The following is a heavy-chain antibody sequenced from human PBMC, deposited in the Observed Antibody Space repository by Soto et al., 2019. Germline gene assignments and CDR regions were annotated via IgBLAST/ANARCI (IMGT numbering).Heavy chain of an antibody. CDR1: GGSISSSSYY. J-gene: IGHJ4*02. V-gene: IGHV4-39*01. D-gene: IGHD4-17*01. Sequence: PSETLSLTCTVSGGSISSSSYYWGWIRQPPGKGLEWIGSIYYSGSTYYNPSLKSRVTISVDTSKNQFSLKLSSVTAADTAVYYCARSMTTVVTLDYWGQGTLVTVPQ. CDR3: ARSMTTVVTLDY. CDR2: IYYSGST.